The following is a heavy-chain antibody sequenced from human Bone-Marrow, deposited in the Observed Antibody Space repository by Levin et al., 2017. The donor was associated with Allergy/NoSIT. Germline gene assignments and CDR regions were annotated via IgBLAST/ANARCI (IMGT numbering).Heavy chain of an antibody. J-gene: IGHJ6*02. CDR3: ARGGNTPSYYYYYYGMDV. V-gene: IGHV3-64*01. CDR2: ISSNGGST. D-gene: IGHD4-23*01. CDR1: GFTFSSYA. Sequence: PGGSLRLSCAASGFTFSSYAMHWVRQAPGKGLEYVSAISSNGGSTYYANSVKGRFTISRDNSKNTLYLQMGSLRAEDMAVYYCARGGNTPSYYYYYYGMDVWGQGTTVTVSS.